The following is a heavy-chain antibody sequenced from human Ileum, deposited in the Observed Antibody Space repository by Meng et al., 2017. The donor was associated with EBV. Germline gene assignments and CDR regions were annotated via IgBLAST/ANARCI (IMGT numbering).Heavy chain of an antibody. D-gene: IGHD3-22*01. V-gene: IGHV4-30-4*05. Sequence: CTPPLKRRFTMSVDTSKNQFSLKLSSVTAADTAVYYCARGYYDSSGYGYWYFDLWGRGTLVTVSS. CDR3: ARGYYDSSGYGYWYFDL. J-gene: IGHJ2*01.